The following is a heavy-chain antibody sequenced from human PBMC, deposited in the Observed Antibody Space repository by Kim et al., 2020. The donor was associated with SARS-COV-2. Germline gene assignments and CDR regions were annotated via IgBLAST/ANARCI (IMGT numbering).Heavy chain of an antibody. CDR3: AREGRGGGPTGQGFDS. CDR2: INTGTGNT. CDR1: GYSFSNYA. D-gene: IGHD2-15*01. Sequence: ASVKVSCKASGYSFSNYAIHWVRQAPGQRLEWMGWINTGTGNTRYSQEFQGRVSLTMDTSANIAYMQLSSLRSEDTAMYSCAREGRGGGPTGQGFDSLG. J-gene: IGHJ4*01. V-gene: IGHV1-3*04.